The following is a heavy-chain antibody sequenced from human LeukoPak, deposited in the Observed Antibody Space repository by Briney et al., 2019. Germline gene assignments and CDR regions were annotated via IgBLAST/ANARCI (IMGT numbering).Heavy chain of an antibody. D-gene: IGHD5-12*01. Sequence: GASVKVSCKASGGTFSSYAISWVRQAPGQGLEWMGRIIPIFGIANYAQKFQGRVTITADKSTSTAYMELSSLRSEDTAVYYCAREPYSGYEYYFDYWGQGTLVTVSS. CDR3: AREPYSGYEYYFDY. J-gene: IGHJ4*02. CDR1: GGTFSSYA. V-gene: IGHV1-69*04. CDR2: IIPIFGIA.